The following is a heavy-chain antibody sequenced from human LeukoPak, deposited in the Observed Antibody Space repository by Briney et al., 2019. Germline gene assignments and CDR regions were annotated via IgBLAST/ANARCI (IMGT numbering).Heavy chain of an antibody. CDR1: GYTFTGYY. J-gene: IGHJ4*02. CDR2: INPNSGGT. D-gene: IGHD6-13*01. CDR3: ARPYSSSRNQNFDY. Sequence: ASVKVSCKASGYTFTGYYMHWVRQAPGQGREWMGWINPNSGGTNYAQKFQGRVTMTRDTSISTAYMELSRLRSDDTAVYYCARPYSSSRNQNFDYWGQGTLVTVSS. V-gene: IGHV1-2*02.